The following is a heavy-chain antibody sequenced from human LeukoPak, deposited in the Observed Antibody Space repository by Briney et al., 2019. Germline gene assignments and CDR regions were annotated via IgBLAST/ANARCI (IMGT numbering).Heavy chain of an antibody. J-gene: IGHJ4*02. D-gene: IGHD4-11*01. V-gene: IGHV4-31*03. CDR2: IYHSGTT. CDR3: ARAVDYRNYFDY. CDR1: GDSMTRGGYY. Sequence: SQTLSLTCTVSGDSMTRGGYYWSWVRQHPGKGLEWIGFIYHSGTTFYNPSLEGRAAISVDTSQNQFSLKLTSVTAADTAVYYCARAVDYRNYFDYWGQGTLVTVS.